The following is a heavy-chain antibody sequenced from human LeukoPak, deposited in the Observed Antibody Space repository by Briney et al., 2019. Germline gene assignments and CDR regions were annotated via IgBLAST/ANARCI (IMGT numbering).Heavy chain of an antibody. J-gene: IGHJ4*02. V-gene: IGHV1-46*01. Sequence: EASVKVSCKASGYTFTSYYMHWVRQAPGQGLEWMGIINPSGGSTSYAQKFQGRVTMTRDTSTSTVYMELSSLRSEDTAVYYCASLVVVITRSLYPPPVDYWGQGTLVTVSS. D-gene: IGHD3-22*01. CDR2: INPSGGST. CDR1: GYTFTSYY. CDR3: ASLVVVITRSLYPPPVDY.